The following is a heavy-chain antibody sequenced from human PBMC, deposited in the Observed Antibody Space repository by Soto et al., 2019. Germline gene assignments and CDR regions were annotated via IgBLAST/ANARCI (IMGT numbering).Heavy chain of an antibody. CDR2: INLNSGGT. CDR3: ARDVSELGFLPYNWFDP. Sequence: QVQLVQSGAEVKKPGASVKVSCKASGYTFTGYYMHWVRQAPGQGLEWMGWINLNSGGTNYAQKFQGWVTMNRDTSISTAYMELSRLRSDDTAVYYCARDVSELGFLPYNWFDPWGQGTLVTVSS. D-gene: IGHD3-16*01. J-gene: IGHJ5*02. V-gene: IGHV1-2*04. CDR1: GYTFTGYY.